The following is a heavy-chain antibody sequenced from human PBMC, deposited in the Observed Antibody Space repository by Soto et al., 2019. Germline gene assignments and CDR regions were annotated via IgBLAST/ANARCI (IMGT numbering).Heavy chain of an antibody. CDR2: IWYDGSNQ. CDR3: ARYTGGYNYGHFDY. Sequence: QVQLVKSRGGVIQPGRSLRLACAASGFTFSTYGMHWVRHAPGKGLEWVAVIWYDGSNQYYADSMKGRFTISRDNSKNTLYLQMNSLRAEDTAVYYCARYTGGYNYGHFDYWGQGTLVTVSS. V-gene: IGHV3-33*01. CDR1: GFTFSTYG. J-gene: IGHJ4*02. D-gene: IGHD5-18*01.